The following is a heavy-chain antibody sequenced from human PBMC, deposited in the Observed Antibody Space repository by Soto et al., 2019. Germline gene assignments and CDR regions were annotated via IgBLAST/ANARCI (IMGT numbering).Heavy chain of an antibody. Sequence: PSETLSLTCTVSGGSISSGDYYWSWIRQPPGKGLEWIGYIYYSGSTYYNPSLKSRVTISVDTSKNQFSLKLSSVTAADTAVYYCARAQRITIFGVVTSFDYWGQGTLVTVSS. CDR2: IYYSGST. CDR3: ARAQRITIFGVVTSFDY. D-gene: IGHD3-3*01. J-gene: IGHJ4*02. V-gene: IGHV4-30-4*01. CDR1: GGSISSGDYY.